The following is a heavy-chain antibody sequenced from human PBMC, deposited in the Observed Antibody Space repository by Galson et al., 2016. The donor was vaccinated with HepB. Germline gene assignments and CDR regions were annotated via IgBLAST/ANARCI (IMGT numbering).Heavy chain of an antibody. CDR1: GYPITSGYH. Sequence: SETLSLTCTVSGYPITSGYHWDWIRQPPGKGLEWIGNIHHSGSTFYKPSLRSRVTISVDTSKNQFSLRLSSVSAADTAVYYCARDRGPGTTIFPWGQGTLVTVSS. J-gene: IGHJ5*02. V-gene: IGHV4-38-2*02. D-gene: IGHD1-7*01. CDR2: IHHSGST. CDR3: ARDRGPGTTIFP.